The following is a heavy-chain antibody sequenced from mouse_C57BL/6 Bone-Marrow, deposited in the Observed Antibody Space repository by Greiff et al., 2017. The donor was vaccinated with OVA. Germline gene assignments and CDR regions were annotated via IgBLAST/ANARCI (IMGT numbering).Heavy chain of an antibody. CDR2: IDPSDSYT. D-gene: IGHD4-1*01. Sequence: QVQLQQPGAELVKPGASVKLSCKASGYTFTSYWMQWVKQRPGQGLEWIGEIDPSDSYTNYNQKFKGKATLTVDTSSSTAYMQLSSLTSEDSAVYYCARIGWDVDYGGQGTTLTVSS. CDR3: ARIGWDVDY. CDR1: GYTFTSYW. J-gene: IGHJ2*01. V-gene: IGHV1-50*01.